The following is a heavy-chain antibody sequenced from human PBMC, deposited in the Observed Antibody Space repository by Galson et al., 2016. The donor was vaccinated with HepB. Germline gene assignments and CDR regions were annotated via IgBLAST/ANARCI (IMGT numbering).Heavy chain of an antibody. J-gene: IGHJ4*02. V-gene: IGHV4-59*01. CDR3: ARQTTFGVVTYFDL. Sequence: SETLSLTCTISGGSIRNYFWSWIRQPPGKGLEWIGYIAYNGRTNYNPSLKSRVIISMDTSKNYFSLRLSSVAAAETAVYYCARQTTFGVVTYFDLWGQGTLVTVSS. D-gene: IGHD3-3*01. CDR1: GGSIRNYF. CDR2: IAYNGRT.